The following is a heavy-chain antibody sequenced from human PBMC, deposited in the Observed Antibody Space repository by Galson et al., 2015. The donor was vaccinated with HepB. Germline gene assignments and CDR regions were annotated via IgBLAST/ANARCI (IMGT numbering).Heavy chain of an antibody. Sequence: SVKVSCKASGYTFTSYDISWVRQAPGQGLEWLGWISAYNGNTNYAQKFQDRVTMTTDTSTSTAYMELRSLRSDDTAVYYCARRIAVAGTGRFDPWGQGTLVTVSS. D-gene: IGHD6-19*01. CDR3: ARRIAVAGTGRFDP. CDR2: ISAYNGNT. J-gene: IGHJ5*02. V-gene: IGHV1-18*04. CDR1: GYTFTSYD.